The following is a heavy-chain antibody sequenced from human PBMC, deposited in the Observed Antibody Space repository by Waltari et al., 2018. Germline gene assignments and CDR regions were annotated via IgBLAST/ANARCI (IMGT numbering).Heavy chain of an antibody. Sequence: QVQVVESGGGVVQPGRSLRLSCAASGFPFYDFAMHWSRQAPGKGLQYVAGISYHGVWQYYTPSVKGRFTVSRDNSRNTFFLQMDSLTTEDTALYYCAREYQVPSSYYFDHWGQGALVTVSS. CDR2: ISYHGVWQ. V-gene: IGHV3-30*04. CDR3: AREYQVPSSYYFDH. J-gene: IGHJ4*02. CDR1: GFPFYDFA.